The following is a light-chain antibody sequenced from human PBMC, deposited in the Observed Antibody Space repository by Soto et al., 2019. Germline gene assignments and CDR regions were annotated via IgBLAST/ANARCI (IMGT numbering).Light chain of an antibody. CDR1: QTISNF. Sequence: DIQMTQSPSSLSASVGDRVTITCRASQTISNFLNWYQQKPGKAPKLLIYAASSLQSGVPSRFSGSGSGTDFTLNISSLRPEDSATYYCQQSYSVPLTFGGGTEVEIK. V-gene: IGKV1-39*01. CDR3: QQSYSVPLT. J-gene: IGKJ4*01. CDR2: AAS.